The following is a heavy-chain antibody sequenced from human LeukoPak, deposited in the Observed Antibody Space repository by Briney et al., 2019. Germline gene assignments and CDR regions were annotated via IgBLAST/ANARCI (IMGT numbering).Heavy chain of an antibody. CDR1: GFTFSSYG. J-gene: IGHJ5*02. CDR2: ITGSGDST. Sequence: GGTLRLSCAASGFTFSSYGLSWVRQAPGKGLEWVSGITGSGDSTFYADSVKGRFTISRDNSKNTLYLQMNSLRADDTAVYYCGRDGRLIQLWFDPWGQGTLVTVSS. D-gene: IGHD5-18*01. CDR3: GRDGRLIQLWFDP. V-gene: IGHV3-23*01.